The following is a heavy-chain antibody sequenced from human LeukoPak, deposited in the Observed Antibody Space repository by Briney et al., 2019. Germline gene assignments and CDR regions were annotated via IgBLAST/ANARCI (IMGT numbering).Heavy chain of an antibody. J-gene: IGHJ3*02. CDR2: IFYSGST. V-gene: IGHV4-39*07. Sequence: PSETLSLTCTVSGGSISTSNYYWGWIRQPPGKGLEWIGNIFYSGSTYYSPSLRSRVTISLDTSRNQFSLKLNSVTAADTAVYFCARGPYSYDSSGASDIWGQGTMVTVSS. CDR3: ARGPYSYDSSGASDI. CDR1: GGSISTSNYY. D-gene: IGHD3-22*01.